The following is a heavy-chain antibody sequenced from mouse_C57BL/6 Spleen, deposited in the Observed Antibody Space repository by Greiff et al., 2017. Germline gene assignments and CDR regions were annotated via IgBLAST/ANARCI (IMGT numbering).Heavy chain of an antibody. CDR2: ISSGGSYT. CDR1: GFTFSSYG. J-gene: IGHJ2*01. V-gene: IGHV5-6*01. Sequence: EVQVVESGGDLVKPGGSLKLSCAASGFTFSSYGMSWVRQTPDKRLEWVATISSGGSYTYYPDSVKGRFTISRDNAKNTLYLQMSSLKSEDTAMYYCARHDGYFADYWGQGTTLTVSS. CDR3: ARHDGYFADY. D-gene: IGHD2-3*01.